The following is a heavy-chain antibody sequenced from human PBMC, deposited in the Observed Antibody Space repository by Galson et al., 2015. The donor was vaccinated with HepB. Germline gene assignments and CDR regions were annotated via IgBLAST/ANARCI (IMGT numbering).Heavy chain of an antibody. D-gene: IGHD5-24*01. J-gene: IGHJ4*02. Sequence: SETLSLTCTVSGGSISSSSYYWGWIRQPPGKGLEFIGNIYYTGSTDYNPSFNSRVTISLDTAKIQFSLKLTSVTAADTTVYHCARGGSRGGDGYNTFDYWGQGALVTVSS. V-gene: IGHV4-61*05. CDR3: ARGGSRGGDGYNTFDY. CDR2: IYYTGST. CDR1: GGSISSSSYY.